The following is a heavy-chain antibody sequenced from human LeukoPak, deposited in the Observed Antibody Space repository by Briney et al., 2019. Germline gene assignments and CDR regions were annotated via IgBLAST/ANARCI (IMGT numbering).Heavy chain of an antibody. CDR3: ARGPRQPATEGY. D-gene: IGHD2-2*01. V-gene: IGHV1-69*01. CDR1: GGTFSSYA. Sequence: SVKVPCKASGGTFSSYAISWVRQAPGQGLEWMGGIIPIFGTANYAQKFQGRVTITADESTSTAYMELSSLRSEDTAVYYCARGPRQPATEGYWGQGTLVTVSS. CDR2: IIPIFGTA. J-gene: IGHJ4*02.